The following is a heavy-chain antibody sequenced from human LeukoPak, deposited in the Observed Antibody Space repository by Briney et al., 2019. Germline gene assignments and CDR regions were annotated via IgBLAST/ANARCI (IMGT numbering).Heavy chain of an antibody. CDR1: GGSFSGYY. Sequence: SETLSLTCAVYGGSFSGYYWSWIRQPPGKGLEWIGEIDHSGSTNYNPSLKSRVTISVDTSKNQFSLELSSVTAADTAVYYCASVEYYDILTGYYRFDYWGQGTLVTVSS. J-gene: IGHJ4*02. CDR2: IDHSGST. CDR3: ASVEYYDILTGYYRFDY. D-gene: IGHD3-9*01. V-gene: IGHV4-34*01.